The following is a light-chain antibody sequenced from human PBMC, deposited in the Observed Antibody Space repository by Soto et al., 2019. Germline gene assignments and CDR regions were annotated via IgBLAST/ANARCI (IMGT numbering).Light chain of an antibody. Sequence: QSVLTQPPSASGSPGQSVTISCTGTSSDVGAYDYVSWFQQHPGKAPKLMIYEVTKRPSGVPDRFSGSKSGNTASLTVSGLQAEDEAYYYCSSYAGNHNFSFRTGTKVTVL. V-gene: IGLV2-8*01. CDR2: EVT. CDR3: SSYAGNHNFS. CDR1: SSDVGAYDY. J-gene: IGLJ1*01.